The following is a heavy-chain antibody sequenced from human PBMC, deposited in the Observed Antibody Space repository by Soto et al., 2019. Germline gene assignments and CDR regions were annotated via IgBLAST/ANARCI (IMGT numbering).Heavy chain of an antibody. V-gene: IGHV4-61*01. J-gene: IGHJ6*02. CDR1: GGSVSSGSYY. D-gene: IGHD3-10*01. CDR3: AREGWFGERRGMDV. Sequence: SETLSLTCTVSGGSVSSGSYYWSWIRHPPGKGLEWIGYIYYSGSTNYNPSLKSRVTISVDTSKNQFSLKLSSVTAADTAVYYCAREGWFGERRGMDVWGQGTTVTVSS. CDR2: IYYSGST.